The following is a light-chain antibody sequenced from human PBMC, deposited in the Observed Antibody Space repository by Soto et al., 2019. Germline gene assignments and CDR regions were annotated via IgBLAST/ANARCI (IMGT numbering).Light chain of an antibody. CDR1: QSLVHSDGNTY. CDR3: MQGTHCPPYT. CDR2: KVS. V-gene: IGKV2-30*02. J-gene: IGKJ2*01. Sequence: DVVMTQSPLSLPVTLGQPASISCRSSQSLVHSDGNTYLNWFQQRPGQSPRRLIYKVSNRDSGVPDRFSCSGSGTDFTLKISRVEAEDVGLYYCMQGTHCPPYTFGQGTKLEIK.